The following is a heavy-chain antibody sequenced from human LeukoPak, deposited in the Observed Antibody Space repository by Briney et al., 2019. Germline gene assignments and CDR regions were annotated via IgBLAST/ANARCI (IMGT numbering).Heavy chain of an antibody. Sequence: PGGSLRLFCAASGFTFSSYAMHWVRQAPGKGLEYVSAISSNGGSTYYANSVKGRFTISRDNSKNTLYLQMGSLRAEDMAVYYCARAVGIAAAGTNAFDIWGQGTMVTVSS. CDR2: ISSNGGST. D-gene: IGHD6-13*01. J-gene: IGHJ3*02. V-gene: IGHV3-64*01. CDR1: GFTFSSYA. CDR3: ARAVGIAAAGTNAFDI.